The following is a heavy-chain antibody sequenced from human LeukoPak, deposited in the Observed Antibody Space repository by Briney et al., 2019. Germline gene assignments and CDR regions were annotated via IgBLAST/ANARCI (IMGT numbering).Heavy chain of an antibody. CDR2: IDSNSNFM. D-gene: IGHD3-22*01. Sequence: GGSLRLSCAASGFTLGSYSMTWVRQAPGKGLEWVSLIDSNSNFMNYADSVKARFTISRDNAKNSLYMQMHSLRAEDTAVYYCAGYVSSGRRDAFDIWGQGTMVTVSS. J-gene: IGHJ3*02. V-gene: IGHV3-21*01. CDR3: AGYVSSGRRDAFDI. CDR1: GFTLGSYS.